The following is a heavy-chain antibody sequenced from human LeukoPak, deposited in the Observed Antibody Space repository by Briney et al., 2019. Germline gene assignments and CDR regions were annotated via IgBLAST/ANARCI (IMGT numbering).Heavy chain of an antibody. CDR3: ARDGDSYGPDFDY. J-gene: IGHJ4*02. D-gene: IGHD5-18*01. CDR2: ININEGP. V-gene: IGHV4-4*07. CDR1: GGSISSYH. Sequence: RPSETLSLTCTVSGGSISSYHWSWIRQPAGKGLEWIGHININEGPKYNPSLRSRVSMSTDTSRNQYSLKLSSVTAADTAVYFCARDGDSYGPDFDYWGQGTLVTVSS.